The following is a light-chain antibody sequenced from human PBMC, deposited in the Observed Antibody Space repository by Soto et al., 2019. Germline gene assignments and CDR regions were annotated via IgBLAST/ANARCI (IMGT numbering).Light chain of an antibody. CDR3: QQRSDWPLT. CDR1: QSVTSY. CDR2: DVS. J-gene: IGKJ5*01. V-gene: IGKV3-11*01. Sequence: EIVLTQSPATLSLSPGERATLSCRASQSVTSYLAWYQKKAGQAPRILIYDVSNRASGIPARFSGSGSETDFNLTISRLETEDFAVYYCQQRSDWPLTFGQGTRLEIK.